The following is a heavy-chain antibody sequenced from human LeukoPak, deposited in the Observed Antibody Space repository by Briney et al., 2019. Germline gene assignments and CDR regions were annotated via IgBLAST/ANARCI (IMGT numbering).Heavy chain of an antibody. CDR2: INPNSGGT. D-gene: IGHD6-13*01. CDR1: GYTFTGYY. Sequence: ASVKVSCKASGYTFTGYYMHWVRQAPGQGLEWMGWINPNSGGTNYAQKLQGRVTMTTDTSTSTAYMELRSLRSDDTAVYYCARANQQLASYYYYYGMDVWGQGTTVTVSS. V-gene: IGHV1-2*02. CDR3: ARANQQLASYYYYYGMDV. J-gene: IGHJ6*02.